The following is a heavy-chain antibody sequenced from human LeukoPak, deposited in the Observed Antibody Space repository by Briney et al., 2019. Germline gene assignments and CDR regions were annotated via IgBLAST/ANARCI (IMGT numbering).Heavy chain of an antibody. Sequence: SETLSLTCAVSGGSISSSNWWSWVRQPPGKGLEWIGEIYHSGSTNYNPSLKSRVTISVDKSKNQFSLKLSSVTAADTAVYYCARAGADYGDYAFDYWGQGTLATVSS. D-gene: IGHD4-17*01. CDR1: GGSISSSNW. V-gene: IGHV4-4*02. J-gene: IGHJ4*02. CDR3: ARAGADYGDYAFDY. CDR2: IYHSGST.